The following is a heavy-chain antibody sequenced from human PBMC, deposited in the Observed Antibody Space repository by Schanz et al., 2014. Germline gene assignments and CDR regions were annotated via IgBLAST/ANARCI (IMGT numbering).Heavy chain of an antibody. CDR2: ISGGGGTT. J-gene: IGHJ4*02. D-gene: IGHD3-22*01. CDR1: GFTASSHS. V-gene: IGHV3-23*04. Sequence: EVQLVESGGGLVKPGGSLRLSCGVSGFTASSHSMNWVRQAPGKGLEWVSAISGGGGTTYYADSVKGRFTISRDNSKNTLYLQMNSLRAEDTAVYYCAKDRSWDYDSSGYFDYWGQGTLVTVSS. CDR3: AKDRSWDYDSSGYFDY.